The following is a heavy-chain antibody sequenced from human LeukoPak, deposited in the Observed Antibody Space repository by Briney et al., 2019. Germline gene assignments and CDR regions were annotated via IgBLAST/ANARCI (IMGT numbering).Heavy chain of an antibody. CDR1: GFTFRSYW. J-gene: IGHJ6*02. V-gene: IGHV3-7*04. CDR3: AGNYYQDYYYYGMDV. Sequence: PGGSLRLSCAASGFTFRSYWMSWVRQAPGKGLEWVANIKQDGSEKYYVDSVKGRFTISRDNAKNSLYLQMNSLRAEDTAVYYCAGNYYQDYYYYGMDVWGQGTTVTVSS. D-gene: IGHD3-22*01. CDR2: IKQDGSEK.